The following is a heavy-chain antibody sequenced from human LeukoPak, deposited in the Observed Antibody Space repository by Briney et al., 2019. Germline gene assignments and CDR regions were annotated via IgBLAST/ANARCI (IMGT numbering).Heavy chain of an antibody. V-gene: IGHV3-48*03. J-gene: IGHJ6*03. CDR2: ISSSGSTI. CDR1: GFTFSSYE. CDR3: AREGGSGSYYYYYMDV. Sequence: GGSLRLSCAASGFTFSSYEMNWVRQAPGKGLEWVSYISSSGSTIYYADSVKGRFTISRDNAKNSLYLQMNSLRAEDTAVYYCAREGGSGSYYYYYMDVWGKGTTVTISS. D-gene: IGHD3-10*01.